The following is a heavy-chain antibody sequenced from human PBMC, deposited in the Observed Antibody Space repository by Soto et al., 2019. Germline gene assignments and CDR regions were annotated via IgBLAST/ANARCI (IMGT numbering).Heavy chain of an antibody. J-gene: IGHJ6*02. D-gene: IGHD5-12*01. V-gene: IGHV3-30*18. CDR2: ISYDGSNK. CDR1: GFTFSSYG. Sequence: GGSLRLSCAASGFTFSSYGMHWVRQAPGKGLEWVAVISYDGSNKYYADSVKGRFTISRDNSKNTLYLQMNSLRAEDTAVYYCAKMVGGYDSYYYYGMDVWGQGTTVTV. CDR3: AKMVGGYDSYYYYGMDV.